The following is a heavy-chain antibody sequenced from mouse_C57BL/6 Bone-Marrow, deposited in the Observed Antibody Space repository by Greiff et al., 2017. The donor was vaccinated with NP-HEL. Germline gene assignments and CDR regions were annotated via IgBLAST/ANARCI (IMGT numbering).Heavy chain of an antibody. V-gene: IGHV1-59*01. J-gene: IGHJ3*01. D-gene: IGHD2-1*01. CDR1: GYTFTSYW. CDR3: ASHYGNSVFAY. CDR2: IDPSDSYN. Sequence: QVPLQQPGAELVRPGTSVKLSCKASGYTFTSYWMPWVKQRPGHGLEWIGVIDPSDSYNNYNQKFKGKATLTVDTSSSTADMQLSSLTSEDSAVYYCASHYGNSVFAYWGQGTLVTVSA.